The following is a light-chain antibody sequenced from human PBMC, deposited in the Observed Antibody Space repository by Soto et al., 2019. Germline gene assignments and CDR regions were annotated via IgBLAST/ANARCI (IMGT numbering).Light chain of an antibody. J-gene: IGKJ2*01. CDR3: QQYNSYPYT. V-gene: IGKV1-5*01. CDR2: DAF. CDR1: QTVNTW. Sequence: DIQLTQSPSTLSASVGERVTITCRASQTVNTWLAWYQHKPGKAPKLLIYDAFSLESGVPSRFSGSGSGTEFTLTISSLQPDDFATYYCQQYNSYPYTFGQGTKLEIK.